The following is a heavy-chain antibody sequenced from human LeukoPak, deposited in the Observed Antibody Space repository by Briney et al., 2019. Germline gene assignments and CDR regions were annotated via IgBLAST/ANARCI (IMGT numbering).Heavy chain of an antibody. CDR2: IHASGST. CDR1: GGSISNYY. Sequence: SETLSLTCTASGGSISNYYWNWIRQPPGRGLEWIGHIHASGSTNYNSSLKSRVTISVDTSKNLFSLRLRSVTAADTAVYYCAGGDIEWLRSPGTLYYIDHWGPGTLVTVSS. D-gene: IGHD5-12*01. V-gene: IGHV4-59*01. J-gene: IGHJ4*02. CDR3: AGGDIEWLRSPGTLYYIDH.